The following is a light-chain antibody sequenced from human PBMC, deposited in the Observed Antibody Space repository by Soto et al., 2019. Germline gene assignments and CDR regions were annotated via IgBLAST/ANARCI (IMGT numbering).Light chain of an antibody. CDR1: QSVSSN. CDR3: QQYYDTPIT. V-gene: IGKV3-15*01. J-gene: IGKJ5*01. CDR2: GAS. Sequence: EIVMTQSPATLSVSPGERVTLSCRASQSVSSNLGWYQQKPGQAPRLLIYGASTRATGIPARFSGSGSGTEFTLTISSLQAEDVAVYSCQQYYDTPITFGQGTRLEIK.